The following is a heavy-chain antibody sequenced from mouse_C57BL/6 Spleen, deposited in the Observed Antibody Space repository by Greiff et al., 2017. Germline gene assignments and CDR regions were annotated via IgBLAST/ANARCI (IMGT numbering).Heavy chain of an antibody. Sequence: VQLQQSGPELVKPGASVKISCKASGYSFTGYYMNWVKQSPEKSLEWIGEINPSTGGTTYNQKFKAKATLTVDKSSSTAYMQLKGLTSEDSAVYYCARSGSRPFDYWGQGTTLTVSS. CDR3: ARSGSRPFDY. D-gene: IGHD1-1*01. J-gene: IGHJ2*01. CDR1: GYSFTGYY. CDR2: INPSTGGT. V-gene: IGHV1-42*01.